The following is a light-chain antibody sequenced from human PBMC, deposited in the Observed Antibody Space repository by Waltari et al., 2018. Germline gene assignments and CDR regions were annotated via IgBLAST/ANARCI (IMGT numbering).Light chain of an antibody. CDR3: YSTDISGNVQV. CDR2: ADV. V-gene: IGLV3-10*01. J-gene: IGLJ2*01. CDR1: PLPKKY. Sequence: SYALTQPPSVSVSPGQTARIPCSGDPLPKKYAYWYPQKSGQAPVQVIYADVKRPSGLPERFSGSSSGTMVTLTISGAQVEDEADYYCYSTDISGNVQVFGGGTKLTVL.